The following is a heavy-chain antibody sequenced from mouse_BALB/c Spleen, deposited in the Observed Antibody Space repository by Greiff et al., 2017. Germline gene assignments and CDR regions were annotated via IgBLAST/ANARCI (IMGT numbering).Heavy chain of an antibody. CDR3: ARRIYYDYNYAMDY. CDR1: GFTFSDYY. V-gene: IGHV5-4*02. D-gene: IGHD2-4*01. Sequence: EVHLVESGGGLVKPGGSLKLSCAASGFTFSDYYMYWVRQTPEKRLEWVATISDGGSYTYYPDTVTGRFTISRENAKNTLYLEMSSLRSEDTAMYYCARRIYYDYNYAMDYWGQGTSVTVSS. CDR2: ISDGGSYT. J-gene: IGHJ4*01.